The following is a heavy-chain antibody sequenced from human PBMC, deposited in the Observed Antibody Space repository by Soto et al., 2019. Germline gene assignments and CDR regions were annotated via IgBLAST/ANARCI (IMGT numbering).Heavy chain of an antibody. D-gene: IGHD5-12*01. V-gene: IGHV3-13*01. J-gene: IGHJ4*02. Sequence: EVQLVESGGGLVQPGGSLRLSCAASGFTFSSYDMHWVRQATGKGLEWVSAIGTAGDTYYPGSVKGRFTISRENAKNSLYVQMNSLRAGDTAVYYCARGGRWLRSFDYWGQGTLVTVSS. CDR1: GFTFSSYD. CDR3: ARGGRWLRSFDY. CDR2: IGTAGDT.